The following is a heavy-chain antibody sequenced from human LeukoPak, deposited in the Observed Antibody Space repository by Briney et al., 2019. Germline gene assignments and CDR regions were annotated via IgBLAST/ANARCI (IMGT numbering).Heavy chain of an antibody. J-gene: IGHJ4*02. CDR1: GGSISSSSYY. Sequence: SETLSLTCTVSGGSISSSSYYWGWIRQPPGKGLEWLGRIYYSGSTYYNPSLKSRVAISVDTSKNQFSLKLSSVTAADTAVYYCASRGGAHLRFHCSGGSCYPDYWGQGTLVTVSS. CDR2: IYYSGST. CDR3: ASRGGAHLRFHCSGGSCYPDY. V-gene: IGHV4-39*01. D-gene: IGHD2-15*01.